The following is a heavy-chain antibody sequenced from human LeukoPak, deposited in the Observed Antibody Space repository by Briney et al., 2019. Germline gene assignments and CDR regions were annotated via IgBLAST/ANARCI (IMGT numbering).Heavy chain of an antibody. Sequence: GWSLRLSCAASGFTFSIYPIHWVRQAPGKGREGVCQISYDGSNEYYADSVMCRFSISRDSSKNMVYLHMSSLRGDDTAVYYCAREKYEGSTHFDYWGQGTLVTVSS. D-gene: IGHD2-2*01. CDR3: AREKYEGSTHFDY. CDR1: GFTFSIYP. CDR2: ISYDGSNE. J-gene: IGHJ4*02. V-gene: IGHV3-30*04.